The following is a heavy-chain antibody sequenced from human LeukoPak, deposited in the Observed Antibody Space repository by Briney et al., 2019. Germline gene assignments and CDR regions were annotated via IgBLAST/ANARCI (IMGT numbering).Heavy chain of an antibody. J-gene: IGHJ3*02. CDR3: AKDLRGCDAFDI. Sequence: GGSLRLSCAASGFTFSSYAMTWVRQAPDKGLEWVSAISGSDGSTYYADSVKGRFTISRDDSQNTLYLQMNSLRAEDTAVYYCAKDLRGCDAFDIWGQGTMVTVSS. CDR2: ISGSDGST. CDR1: GFTFSSYA. V-gene: IGHV3-23*01. D-gene: IGHD5-12*01.